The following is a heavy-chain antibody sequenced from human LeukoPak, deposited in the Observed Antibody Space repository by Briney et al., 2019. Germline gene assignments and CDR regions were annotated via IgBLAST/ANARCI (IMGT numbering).Heavy chain of an antibody. D-gene: IGHD3-3*01. J-gene: IGHJ4*02. CDR2: ISGSGGST. Sequence: PGGSLRLSCAASGFTFSSSAMSWVRQAPGKGLEWVSSISGSGGSTYFADSVKGRFTISRDNSKNTLYLQMNSLRAEDTAVYYCAKDWLGFWSGYYADYFDYWGQGTLVTVSS. CDR3: AKDWLGFWSGYYADYFDY. V-gene: IGHV3-23*01. CDR1: GFTFSSSA.